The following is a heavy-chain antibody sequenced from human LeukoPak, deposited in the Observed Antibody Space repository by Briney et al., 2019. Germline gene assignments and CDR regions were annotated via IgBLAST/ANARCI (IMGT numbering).Heavy chain of an antibody. CDR2: ISGGDGEA. V-gene: IGHV3-23*01. D-gene: IGHD1-14*01. CDR3: AKDEKTGYIPFDS. Sequence: GGSLRLSCAASGFTFINYGMNCVRQAPGEGLEWVSSISGGDGEAYSADAVQGRFSISRDNSKNTLYLQMKTLRAEEMAMYFWAKDEKTGYIPFDSRGEGTLVSVSS. J-gene: IGHJ4*02. CDR1: GFTFINYG.